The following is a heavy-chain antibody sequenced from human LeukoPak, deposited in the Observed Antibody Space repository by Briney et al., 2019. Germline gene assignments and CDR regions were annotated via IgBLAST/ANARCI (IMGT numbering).Heavy chain of an antibody. CDR3: ARVRALAAPHYGMDV. CDR1: GGTFSSYA. Sequence: SVKVSCKASGGTFSSYAVSWVRQAPGQGLEWMGGIIPIFGTANYAQKFQGRVTITADESTSTAYMELSSLRSEDTAVYYCARVRALAAPHYGMDVWGQGTTVTVSS. V-gene: IGHV1-69*13. J-gene: IGHJ6*02. CDR2: IIPIFGTA. D-gene: IGHD6-6*01.